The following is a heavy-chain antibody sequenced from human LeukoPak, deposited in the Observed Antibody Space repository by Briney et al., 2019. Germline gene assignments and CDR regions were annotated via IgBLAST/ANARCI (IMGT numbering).Heavy chain of an antibody. CDR1: GFSFGSYW. Sequence: GGSLRLSCAASGFSFGSYWMSWVRQAPGKGLEWVANIKQEGSEKFYVDSVKGRFTISRDNAKNSLYLQMNSLRAEDTGIYYCARENRDGYNPYNWFDPWGQGTLATVSS. J-gene: IGHJ5*02. V-gene: IGHV3-7*01. CDR3: ARENRDGYNPYNWFDP. CDR2: IKQEGSEK. D-gene: IGHD5-24*01.